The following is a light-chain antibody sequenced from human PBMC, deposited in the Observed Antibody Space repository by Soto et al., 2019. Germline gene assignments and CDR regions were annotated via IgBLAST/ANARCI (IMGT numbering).Light chain of an antibody. V-gene: IGLV1-44*01. CDR1: SSNIGSNT. Sequence: QSALTQPPSASGTPGQRVTISCSGSSSNIGSNTVNWYHHLPGTAPKLLIYSNNQRPSGVPDRFSASKSGTSASLAISGLQSEDEADYYCAAWDGSLNGYVFGTGTKSPS. CDR3: AAWDGSLNGYV. J-gene: IGLJ1*01. CDR2: SNN.